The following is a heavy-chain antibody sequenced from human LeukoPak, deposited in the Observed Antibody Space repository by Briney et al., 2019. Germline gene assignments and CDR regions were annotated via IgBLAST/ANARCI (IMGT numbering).Heavy chain of an antibody. J-gene: IGHJ4*02. CDR1: GGSISRSSHY. CDR3: ATFSGNFDY. CDR2: IYYSGNT. D-gene: IGHD3-10*01. V-gene: IGHV4-39*01. Sequence: SETLSLTCTVSGGSISRSSHYWGWIRQPPGKGLESIGGIYYSGNTYSNPSLKSRVTISVDTSKNQFSLRLSSVTAADTAVYYCATFSGNFDYWGQGILVTVSS.